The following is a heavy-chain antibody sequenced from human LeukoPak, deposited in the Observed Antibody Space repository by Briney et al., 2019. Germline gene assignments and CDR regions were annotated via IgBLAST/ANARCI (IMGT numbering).Heavy chain of an antibody. CDR2: ISSSSSTI. Sequence: GGSLRLSCAASGFTFSSYSMNWVRQAPGKGLEWVSYISSSSSTIYYADSVKGRFTISRDNAKNSLYLQMNSLRAEDTAVYYCARAPPDSSSWCYYYYYMDVWGKGTTVTVSS. J-gene: IGHJ6*03. V-gene: IGHV3-48*01. D-gene: IGHD6-13*01. CDR1: GFTFSSYS. CDR3: ARAPPDSSSWCYYYYYMDV.